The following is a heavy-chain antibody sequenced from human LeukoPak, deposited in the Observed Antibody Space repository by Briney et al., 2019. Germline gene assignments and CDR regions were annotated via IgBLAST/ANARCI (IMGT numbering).Heavy chain of an antibody. CDR3: AREARTMIVVVGGLDI. CDR2: IWYDGSNK. D-gene: IGHD3-22*01. Sequence: GGSLRLSCAASGFTFSSYGMHWVRQAPGKGLEWVAVIWYDGSNKYYADSVKGRFTISRDNSKNTLYLQMNSLRAEDTAVYYCAREARTMIVVVGGLDIWGQGTMVTVSS. V-gene: IGHV3-33*01. CDR1: GFTFSSYG. J-gene: IGHJ3*02.